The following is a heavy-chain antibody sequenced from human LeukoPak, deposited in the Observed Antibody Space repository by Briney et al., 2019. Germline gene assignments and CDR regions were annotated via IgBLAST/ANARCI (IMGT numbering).Heavy chain of an antibody. CDR3: ARGTRGGNYYGMDV. V-gene: IGHV4-34*01. Sequence: SETLSLTCAVYGGSFSGHYWSRIRQPPGKGLEWIGEINHSGSTNYNPSLKSRVTLSVDTSKNQFSLNLNSVTAADTAVYYCARGTRGGNYYGMDVWGQGTTVTVS. CDR1: GGSFSGHY. D-gene: IGHD3-3*01. CDR2: INHSGST. J-gene: IGHJ6*02.